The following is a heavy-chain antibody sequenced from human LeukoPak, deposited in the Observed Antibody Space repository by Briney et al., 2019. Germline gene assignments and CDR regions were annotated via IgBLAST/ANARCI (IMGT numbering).Heavy chain of an antibody. V-gene: IGHV3-64*01. J-gene: IGHJ4*02. CDR3: ASGGIYYGAAFDF. Sequence: PGGSLRLSCAASGFTFSSYAMHWVRQAPGKGLEYVSAISSNGGSTYYANSVKGRFAISRDNSKNTLYLQMGSLRAEDTALYYCASGGIYYGAAFDFWGQGTLVTVSS. CDR2: ISSNGGST. CDR1: GFTFSSYA. D-gene: IGHD1-26*01.